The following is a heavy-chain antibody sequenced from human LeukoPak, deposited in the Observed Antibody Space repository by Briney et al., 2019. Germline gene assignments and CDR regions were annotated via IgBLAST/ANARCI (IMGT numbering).Heavy chain of an antibody. CDR1: GYSFTSYW. CDR3: ARHRTAMARIDY. Sequence: GESLNISFKGSGYSFTSYWISWVRQMPGKGQEWMGRIDPSDSYTNYSPSFQGHVTISADKSISTAYLQWSSLKASDTAMYYCARHRTAMARIDYWGQGTLVTVSS. J-gene: IGHJ4*02. D-gene: IGHD5-18*01. CDR2: IDPSDSYT. V-gene: IGHV5-10-1*01.